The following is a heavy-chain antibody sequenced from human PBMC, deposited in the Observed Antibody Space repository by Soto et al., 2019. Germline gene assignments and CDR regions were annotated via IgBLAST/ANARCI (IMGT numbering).Heavy chain of an antibody. CDR1: GYTFTSYY. Sequence: ASVKVSCKASGYTFTSYYMHWVRQAPGQGLEWMGIINPSGGSTSYAQKFQGRVTMTRDTSTSTVYMELSSLRSEDTAVYYCAIYPGWGYYDILTGYYKYGMDVWGQGTTVTVSS. V-gene: IGHV1-46*01. D-gene: IGHD3-9*01. CDR2: INPSGGST. J-gene: IGHJ6*02. CDR3: AIYPGWGYYDILTGYYKYGMDV.